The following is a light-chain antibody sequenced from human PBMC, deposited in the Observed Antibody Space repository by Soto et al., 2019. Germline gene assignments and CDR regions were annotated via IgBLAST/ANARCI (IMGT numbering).Light chain of an antibody. V-gene: IGKV3-20*01. CDR3: QQYDSSPLFT. J-gene: IGKJ3*01. CDR1: QSVSSGY. Sequence: EIVLTQSPGTLSLSPGARATLSCRASQSVSSGYLAWYQQKPGQAPRLLIYGASSRATGIPDRFSGSGSGSDFTLTISRLESEDFAVYYCQQYDSSPLFTFGPGTKVDIK. CDR2: GAS.